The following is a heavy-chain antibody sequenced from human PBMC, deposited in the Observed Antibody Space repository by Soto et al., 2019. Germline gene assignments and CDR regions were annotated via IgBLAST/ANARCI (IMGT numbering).Heavy chain of an antibody. J-gene: IGHJ5*02. CDR1: GFTFSSYS. Sequence: EVQLVESGGGLVKPGGSLRLSCAASGFTFSSYSMNWVRQAPGKGLEWVSSISSSSSYIYYADSVKGRFTISRDNAKNSLYLQMNSLRAEDTAVYYCARVVAALSFAFDWFDPWGQGTLVTVSS. D-gene: IGHD2-15*01. CDR3: ARVVAALSFAFDWFDP. CDR2: ISSSSSYI. V-gene: IGHV3-21*01.